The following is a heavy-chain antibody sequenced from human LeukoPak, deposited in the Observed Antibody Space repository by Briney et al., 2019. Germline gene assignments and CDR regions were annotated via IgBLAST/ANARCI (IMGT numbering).Heavy chain of an antibody. V-gene: IGHV1-2*02. CDR3: ARSERITIFGVVKGPAHYFDY. D-gene: IGHD3-3*01. J-gene: IGHJ4*02. Sequence: GASVKVSCKASGYTFTGYYMHWVRQAPGQGLEWKGWINPNSGGTNYAQKFQGRVTMTRDTSISTAYMELSRLRSDDTAVYYCARSERITIFGVVKGPAHYFDYWGQGTLVTVSS. CDR1: GYTFTGYY. CDR2: INPNSGGT.